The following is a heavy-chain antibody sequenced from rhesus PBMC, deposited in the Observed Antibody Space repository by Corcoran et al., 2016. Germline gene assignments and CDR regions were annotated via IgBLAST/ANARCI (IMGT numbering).Heavy chain of an antibody. Sequence: QVQLQESGPGLVKPSETLSLPCPVSCASLSRNCWSWFGPPPGKGLEWIGEINAKTGKTNYNPSLKSRLTIAKDASKNQFSLNLNSLTAADTAVYYCARHGEPDFDYWGQGVLVTVSS. V-gene: IGHV4-80*01. J-gene: IGHJ4*01. D-gene: IGHD1-44*01. CDR1: CASLSRNC. CDR3: ARHGEPDFDY. CDR2: INAKTGKT.